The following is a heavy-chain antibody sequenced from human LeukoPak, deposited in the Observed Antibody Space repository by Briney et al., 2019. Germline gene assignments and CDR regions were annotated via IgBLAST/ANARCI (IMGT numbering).Heavy chain of an antibody. CDR1: GFTFSSYS. CDR3: ARVGSSGFTYFDY. V-gene: IGHV3-21*01. CDR2: ISSSSSYI. Sequence: GGSLRLSCAASGFTFSSYSMNWVRQAPGKGLEWVSSISSSSSYIYYADSAKGRFTISRDNAKNSLYLQMNSLRAEDTAVYYCARVGSSGFTYFDYWGQGTLVTVSS. D-gene: IGHD3-22*01. J-gene: IGHJ4*02.